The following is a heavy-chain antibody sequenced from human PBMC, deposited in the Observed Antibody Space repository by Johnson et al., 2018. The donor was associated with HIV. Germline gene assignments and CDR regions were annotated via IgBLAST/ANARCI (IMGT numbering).Heavy chain of an antibody. J-gene: IGHJ3*02. CDR2: ISYDGSNK. CDR1: GFTFSSYA. CDR3: AGGIRVAGGNDAFDI. D-gene: IGHD6-19*01. V-gene: IGHV3-30*14. Sequence: QVQLVESGGGLVQPGGSLRLSCAASGFTFSSYAMSWVRQAPGKGLAWVAVISYDGSNKYYADSVKGRFTISRDNSKNTLYLQMNSLRAEDTAVYDCAGGIRVAGGNDAFDIWGQGTMVTVSS.